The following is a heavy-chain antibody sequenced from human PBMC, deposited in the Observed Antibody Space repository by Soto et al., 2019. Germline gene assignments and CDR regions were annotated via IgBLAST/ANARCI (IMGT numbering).Heavy chain of an antibody. CDR3: AKDLRGPEAGTWYFDL. V-gene: IGHV3-23*01. CDR2: IIASGVIT. Sequence: EVQLLESGGGLEQPGGSLRLACAASGLTFSRYTMGWVRQAPGKGLEWVSAIIASGVITYYADSVKGRFTISRDNSNNTVHLQMNSLRAEDTAVYYCAKDLRGPEAGTWYFDLWGRGTLVTVSS. D-gene: IGHD6-13*01. CDR1: GLTFSRYT. J-gene: IGHJ2*01.